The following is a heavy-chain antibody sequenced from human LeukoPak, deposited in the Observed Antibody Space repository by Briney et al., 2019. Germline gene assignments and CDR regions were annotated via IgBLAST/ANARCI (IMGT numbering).Heavy chain of an antibody. V-gene: IGHV4-59*01. D-gene: IGHD3-22*01. Sequence: SETLSLTCTVPGGSISSYYWSWIRQPPGKGLEWIGYIYYSGSTNYNPSLKSRVTISVDTSKNQFSLKLSSVTAADTAVYYCATGQDYYDSSGYFDYWGQGTLVTVSS. J-gene: IGHJ4*02. CDR1: GGSISSYY. CDR2: IYYSGST. CDR3: ATGQDYYDSSGYFDY.